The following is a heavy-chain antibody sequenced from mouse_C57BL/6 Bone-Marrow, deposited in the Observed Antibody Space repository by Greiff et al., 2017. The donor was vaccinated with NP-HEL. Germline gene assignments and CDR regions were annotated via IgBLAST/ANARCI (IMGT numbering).Heavy chain of an antibody. CDR3: ARGGWVLAY. Sequence: EVKLMESGGGLVKPGGSLKLSCAASGFTFSSYAMSWVRQTPEQRLEWVATISDGGSYTYYPANVKGRFTISRDNAKNNLYLQMSHLKSEDTAMYYCARGGWVLAYWGQGTLVTVSA. V-gene: IGHV5-4*03. CDR2: ISDGGSYT. J-gene: IGHJ3*01. CDR1: GFTFSSYA. D-gene: IGHD3-3*01.